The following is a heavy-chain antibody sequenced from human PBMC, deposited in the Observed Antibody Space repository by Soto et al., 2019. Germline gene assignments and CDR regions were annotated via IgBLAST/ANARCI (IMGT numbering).Heavy chain of an antibody. CDR3: ARGASGSYDL. CDR1: GFTFSSYS. J-gene: IGHJ4*02. CDR2: ISSSSNYI. D-gene: IGHD1-26*01. Sequence: EVQLVESGGGLVKPGGSLRLSCAASGFTFSSYSMNWVRQAPGKGLEWVSSISSSSNYIYYADSVKGRFTISRDNAKNSLYLQMNSLRAEDTAVYSCARGASGSYDLWGQGTLVTDSS. V-gene: IGHV3-21*01.